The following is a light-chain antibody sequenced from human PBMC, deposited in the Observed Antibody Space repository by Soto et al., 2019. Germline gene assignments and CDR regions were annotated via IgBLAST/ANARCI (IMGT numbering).Light chain of an antibody. CDR3: QQYESSFRT. J-gene: IGKJ1*01. V-gene: IGKV3-20*01. CDR1: QTLSSNY. CDR2: GAS. Sequence: IVLTQSPDTLSFSPWEIATLSCRSSQTLSSNYLAWYQQKPGQAPRLLIYGASSRATGIPDRFSGSGSGTDFTLSISRLEPEDFAVYYCQQYESSFRTFGQGTKVDIK.